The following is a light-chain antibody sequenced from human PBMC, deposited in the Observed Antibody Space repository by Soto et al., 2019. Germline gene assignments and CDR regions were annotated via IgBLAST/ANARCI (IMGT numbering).Light chain of an antibody. CDR2: EVT. CDR3: SSYAGNNHFV. J-gene: IGLJ1*01. Sequence: LTQPPSASGSPGQSVTISCTGTSSDVGGYNYVSWYQQHPGKAPKLMICEVTKRPSGVPDRFSGSKSGNTASLTVSGLQAEDEADYYCSSYAGNNHFVFGTGTKVTVL. V-gene: IGLV2-8*01. CDR1: SSDVGGYNY.